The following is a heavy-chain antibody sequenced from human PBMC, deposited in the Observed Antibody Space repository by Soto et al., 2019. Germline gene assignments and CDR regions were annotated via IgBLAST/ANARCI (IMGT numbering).Heavy chain of an antibody. J-gene: IGHJ4*02. CDR3: ATSHCSTTHCPSDY. D-gene: IGHD1-1*01. Sequence: PSETLSLTCTVSGGSISGGTSYWGWIRQPPGKGLEWIGSIYHSGSTYYSPSLKSRVTISADTSKNQFSLKLSSVTAADTAVYYCATSHCSTTHCPSDYWGQGALVTVS. CDR2: IYHSGST. V-gene: IGHV4-39*01. CDR1: GGSISGGTSY.